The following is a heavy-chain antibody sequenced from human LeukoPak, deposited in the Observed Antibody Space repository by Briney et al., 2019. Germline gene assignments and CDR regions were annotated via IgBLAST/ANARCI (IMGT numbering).Heavy chain of an antibody. J-gene: IGHJ5*02. CDR2: IYSGGST. Sequence: GGSLRLSCAASGFTVSSNYMSWVRQAPGKWLEWVSVIYSGGSTYYADSVKGRFTISRDNSKNTLYLNMNSLRAEDTAVYYCARERLRLFDHWGQGTLVTVSS. V-gene: IGHV3-53*01. CDR1: GFTVSSNY. D-gene: IGHD3-16*01. CDR3: ARERLRLFDH.